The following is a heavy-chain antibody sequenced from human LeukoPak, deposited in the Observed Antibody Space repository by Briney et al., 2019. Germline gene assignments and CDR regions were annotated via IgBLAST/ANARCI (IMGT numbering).Heavy chain of an antibody. V-gene: IGHV4-31*03. Sequence: PSETLSLTCTVSGGSISSGGYYWSWIRQHPGKGLEWIGYIYYGGSTYYNPSLKSRVTISVDTSKNQFSLKLSSVTAADTAVYYCATFVINPGGLLLENWFDPWGQGTLVTVSS. CDR1: GGSISSGGYY. CDR2: IYYGGST. CDR3: ATFVINPGGLLLENWFDP. J-gene: IGHJ5*02. D-gene: IGHD2/OR15-2a*01.